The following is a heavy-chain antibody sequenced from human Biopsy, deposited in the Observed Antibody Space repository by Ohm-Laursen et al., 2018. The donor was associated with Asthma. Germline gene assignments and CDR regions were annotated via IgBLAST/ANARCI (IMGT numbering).Heavy chain of an antibody. CDR2: VYWTGST. D-gene: IGHD6-19*01. CDR3: VRAVRNEQWLAPFDY. Sequence: GTLSLTCSVYGGSISSFYWSWIQQSPEKGLEWMGYVYWTGSTNYNPSLKSRITMSVDTSKNRMFLESTSVTAADTAIYYCVRAVRNEQWLAPFDYWGQGKPVTVSS. J-gene: IGHJ4*02. CDR1: GGSISSFY. V-gene: IGHV4-59*01.